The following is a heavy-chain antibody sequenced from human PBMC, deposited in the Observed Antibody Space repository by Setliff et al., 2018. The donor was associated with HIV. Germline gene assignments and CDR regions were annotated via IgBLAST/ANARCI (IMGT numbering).Heavy chain of an antibody. CDR1: GYTFSSHS. CDR3: ARDGCDGNKCYLYNWFDP. Sequence: ASVKVSCKASGYTFSSHSIHWVRQAPGQGLEWMGWINAGNGNTKYSQKFQRRSTITRNTSASTVFMELSSLTSEDTAVYYCARDGCDGNKCYLYNWFDPWGQGTLVTVSS. D-gene: IGHD2-15*01. J-gene: IGHJ5*02. CDR2: INAGNGNT. V-gene: IGHV1-3*01.